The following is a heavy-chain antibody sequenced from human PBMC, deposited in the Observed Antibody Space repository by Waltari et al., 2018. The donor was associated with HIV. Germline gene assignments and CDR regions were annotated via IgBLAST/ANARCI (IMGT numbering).Heavy chain of an antibody. Sequence: QVLLVQSGPEVKKPGVSVTLSCETSGFTFTNLRITWVRQAPGQGREWMGWISGDRRYKDYGQEFQDRITMTTDTSTRAAYMELRGLRSDDTAVYYWAKRTAGEGTHAGADWGQGTLVTVSS. V-gene: IGHV1-18*01. J-gene: IGHJ1*01. CDR1: GFTFTNLR. CDR2: ISGDRRYK. CDR3: AKRTAGEGTHAGAD. D-gene: IGHD1-1*01.